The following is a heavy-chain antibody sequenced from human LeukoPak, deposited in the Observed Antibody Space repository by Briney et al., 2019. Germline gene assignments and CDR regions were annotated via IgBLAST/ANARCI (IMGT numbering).Heavy chain of an antibody. CDR1: GGSFSGYY. CDR2: INNSGST. CDR3: ASTVAAA. D-gene: IGHD6-13*01. J-gene: IGHJ4*02. Sequence: PSETLSLTCAVYGGSFSGYYWSWIRQPPGKGLEWIGEINNSGSTNYNPSLKSRVTISVDTSKNQFSLKLSSVTAADTAVYYCASTVAAAWGQGTLVTVSS. V-gene: IGHV4-34*01.